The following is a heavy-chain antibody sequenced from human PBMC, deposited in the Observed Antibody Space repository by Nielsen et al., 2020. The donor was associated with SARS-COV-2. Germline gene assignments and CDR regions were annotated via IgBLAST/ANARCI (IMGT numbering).Heavy chain of an antibody. CDR2: ISSSSSTI. CDR1: GFTFSSYS. Sequence: GESLKISCAASGFTFSSYSMNWVRQAPGKGLEWVSYISSSSSTIYYADSVKGRFTISRDNAKNSLFLQMNSLRAEDTAVYYCAREGITMVRGAPGYYYGMDVWGQGTTVTVSS. V-gene: IGHV3-48*04. D-gene: IGHD3-10*01. J-gene: IGHJ6*02. CDR3: AREGITMVRGAPGYYYGMDV.